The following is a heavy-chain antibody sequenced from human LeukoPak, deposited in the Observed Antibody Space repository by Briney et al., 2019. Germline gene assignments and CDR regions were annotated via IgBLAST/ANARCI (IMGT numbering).Heavy chain of an antibody. D-gene: IGHD4-23*01. CDR3: ARANGGNMWRGHYFDC. V-gene: IGHV3-66*01. CDR1: GLTVSSNY. J-gene: IGHJ4*02. CDR2: IYNGDMT. Sequence: GGSLRLSCAASGLTVSSNYMSWVRQAPGKGLEWLSVIYNGDMTYYADSVKGRFTISRDNSKNTLYLQMNNLSAEDTAVYYCARANGGNMWRGHYFDCWGQGTLVTVSS.